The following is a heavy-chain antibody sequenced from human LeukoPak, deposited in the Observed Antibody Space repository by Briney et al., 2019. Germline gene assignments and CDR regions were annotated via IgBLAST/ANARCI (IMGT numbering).Heavy chain of an antibody. CDR2: IIPIFGTA. CDR1: GGTFSSYA. Sequence: SVKVSCKASGGTFSSYATSWVRQAPGQGLEWMGGIIPIFGTANYAQKFQGRVTIATDESTSTAYMELSSLRSEDTAVYYCASTHYDFWSGYSYYYYYYMDVWGKGTTVTVSS. V-gene: IGHV1-69*05. D-gene: IGHD3-3*01. J-gene: IGHJ6*03. CDR3: ASTHYDFWSGYSYYYYYYMDV.